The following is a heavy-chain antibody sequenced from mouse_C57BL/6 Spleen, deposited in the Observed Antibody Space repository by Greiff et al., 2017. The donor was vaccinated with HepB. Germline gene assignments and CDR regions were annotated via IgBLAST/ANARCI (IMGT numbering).Heavy chain of an antibody. Sequence: EVQVVESEGGLVQPGSSMKLSCTASGFTFSDYYMAWVRQVPEKGLEWVANINYDGSSTYYLDSLKSRFIISRDNAKNILYLQMSSLKSEDTATYYCAREYDYDEDYFDYWGQGTTLTVSS. CDR3: AREYDYDEDYFDY. D-gene: IGHD2-4*01. V-gene: IGHV5-16*01. J-gene: IGHJ2*01. CDR2: INYDGSST. CDR1: GFTFSDYY.